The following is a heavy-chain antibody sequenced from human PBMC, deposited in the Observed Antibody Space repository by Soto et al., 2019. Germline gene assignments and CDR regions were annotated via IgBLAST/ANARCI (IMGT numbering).Heavy chain of an antibody. CDR1: GFTFSAYV. D-gene: IGHD2-15*01. J-gene: IGHJ6*02. CDR2: ITSVGIST. CDR3: ARDVGWPFTSNMDV. Sequence: EVQVVESGGGLVQPGGSLRLSCAASGFTFSAYVMHWVRQAPGKGLEYVSAITSVGISTYYANSVKGRFTISRDNSKNTRYLEVGSLRAEDMGEYYCARDVGWPFTSNMDVGGQGTTVTVSS. V-gene: IGHV3-64*01.